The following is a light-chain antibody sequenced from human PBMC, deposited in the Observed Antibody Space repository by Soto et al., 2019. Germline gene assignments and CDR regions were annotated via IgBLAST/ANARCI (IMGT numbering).Light chain of an antibody. CDR2: DAY. V-gene: IGKV1-5*01. J-gene: IGKJ4*01. CDR3: QQYSSYSPLS. Sequence: DIQMTQSPSTLSASVGDRVTITCRASQSISSWLAWYLQKPGKAPKLLIYDAYSLESGTPSRFSGRRSGTEFTLTIASVQTEDFATYYCQQYSSYSPLSFGGGTKVEIK. CDR1: QSISSW.